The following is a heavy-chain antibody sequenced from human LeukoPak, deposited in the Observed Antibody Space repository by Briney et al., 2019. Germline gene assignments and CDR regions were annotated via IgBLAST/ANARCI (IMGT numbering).Heavy chain of an antibody. CDR3: ARRAYCSGGSCYSISSYYYYYMDV. CDR2: INHGGST. Sequence: PSETLSLTCAVYGGSFSGYYWSWIRQPPGKGLEWIGEINHGGSTNYNPSLKSRVTISVDTSKNQFSLKLSSVTAADTAVYYCARRAYCSGGSCYSISSYYYYYMDVWGKGTTVTISS. J-gene: IGHJ6*03. D-gene: IGHD2-15*01. CDR1: GGSFSGYY. V-gene: IGHV4-34*01.